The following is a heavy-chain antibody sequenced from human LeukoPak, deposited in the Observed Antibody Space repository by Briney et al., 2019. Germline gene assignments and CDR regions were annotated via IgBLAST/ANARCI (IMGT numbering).Heavy chain of an antibody. CDR3: ARITPWIQYQEYGLDV. CDR2: ISSSSSHI. D-gene: IGHD5-18*01. J-gene: IGHJ6*02. CDR1: GFIFSIYS. V-gene: IGHV3-21*01. Sequence: GGSLRLSCAVSGFIFSIYSMHWVRQAPGKGLEWVSSISSSSSHIYYADSVKGRFTISRDNAKNSLYLQMTSLRAEDTAVYYCARITPWIQYQEYGLDVWGQGTTVTVSS.